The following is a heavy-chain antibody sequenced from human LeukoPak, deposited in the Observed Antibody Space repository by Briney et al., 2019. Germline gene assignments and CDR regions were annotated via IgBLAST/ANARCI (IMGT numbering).Heavy chain of an antibody. V-gene: IGHV4-34*01. Sequence: SETLSLTCAVHGGSFSGYYWSWIRQPPGKGLEWIGEINHSGSTNYNPSLKSRVSISVDSSKNQFSLKVSSVTAADTAVYYCARGSGTAAGLYWGQGTLVTVSS. J-gene: IGHJ4*02. CDR3: ARGSGTAAGLY. CDR1: GGSFSGYY. CDR2: INHSGST. D-gene: IGHD6-13*01.